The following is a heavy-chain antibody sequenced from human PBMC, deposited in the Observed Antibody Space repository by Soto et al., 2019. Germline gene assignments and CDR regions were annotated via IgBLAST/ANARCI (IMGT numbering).Heavy chain of an antibody. CDR1: GAALNSGNYY. D-gene: IGHD2-21*01. J-gene: IGHJ5*02. CDR2: IYVTGAV. Sequence: LSLTCSVSGAALNSGNYYWSWIRQVPGKGLEWIGHIYVTGAVDYNPSLRDRITISQDTSERQFSLNLRLVTAADTAVYYCARLRIATNNYKWFDPWGQGTQVTVSS. V-gene: IGHV4-31*03. CDR3: ARLRIATNNYKWFDP.